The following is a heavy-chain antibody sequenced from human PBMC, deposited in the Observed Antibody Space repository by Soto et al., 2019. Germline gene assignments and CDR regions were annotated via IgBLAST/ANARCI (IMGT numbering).Heavy chain of an antibody. CDR2: VSAANGYT. V-gene: IGHV1-18*01. CDR1: GFIFTNYG. Sequence: QVQLVQSGPEMKKPGASVKVSCKGSGFIFTNYGVNWVRQAPGQGLEWVGWVSAANGYTRSAQKFQDRLIMTTDSSTNTAYMELRGLGPDDTALYYCAKGRSIAVPEGSWGQGTLVTISS. D-gene: IGHD6-19*01. J-gene: IGHJ5*02. CDR3: AKGRSIAVPEGS.